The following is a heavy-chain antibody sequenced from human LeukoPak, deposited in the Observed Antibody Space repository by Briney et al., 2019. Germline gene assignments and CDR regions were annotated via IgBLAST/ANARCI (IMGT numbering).Heavy chain of an antibody. CDR2: ISGGGDNP. J-gene: IGHJ6*03. Sequence: GGSLRLSCAASGFPFSSFAMSWVRQAPGEGLEWVSGISGGGDNPYFADSVKGRFTISRDNSKNTLFLQMVSLRAEDTAVYYCAKFEGALLGNYYMDVWGKGTTVTVSS. CDR3: AKFEGALLGNYYMDV. CDR1: GFPFSSFA. V-gene: IGHV3-23*01.